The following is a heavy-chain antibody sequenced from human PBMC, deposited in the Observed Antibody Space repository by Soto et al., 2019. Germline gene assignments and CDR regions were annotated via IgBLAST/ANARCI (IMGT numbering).Heavy chain of an antibody. CDR3: ASGYCTNGVCYRLRAEYFQH. CDR2: IIPIFGTA. D-gene: IGHD2-8*01. Sequence: ASVKVSCKASGGTFSSYAISWLRQAPGQGLEWMGGIIPIFGTANYAQKFQGRVTITADESTSTAYMELSSLRSEDTAVYYCASGYCTNGVCYRLRAEYFQHWGQGTLVTVSS. J-gene: IGHJ1*01. V-gene: IGHV1-69*13. CDR1: GGTFSSYA.